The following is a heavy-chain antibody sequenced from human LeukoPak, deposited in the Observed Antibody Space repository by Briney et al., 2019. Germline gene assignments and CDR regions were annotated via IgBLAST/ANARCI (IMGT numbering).Heavy chain of an antibody. J-gene: IGHJ5*02. D-gene: IGHD2-21*02. CDR2: INHSGST. V-gene: IGHV4-34*01. CDR3: ARRKGVVVTASRFDP. Sequence: SETLSLTCAVYGGSFSGYYWSWIRQPPGKGMEWIGEINHSGSTNYNTSLKSRVTISVDTSKNQFSLKLSSVTAADTAVYYCARRKGVVVTASRFDPWGQGTLVTVSS. CDR1: GGSFSGYY.